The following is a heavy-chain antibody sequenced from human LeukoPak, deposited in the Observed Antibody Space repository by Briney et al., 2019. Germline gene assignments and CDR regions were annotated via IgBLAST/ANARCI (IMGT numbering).Heavy chain of an antibody. V-gene: IGHV3-7*01. CDR1: GFTFSSYW. J-gene: IGHJ6*03. Sequence: GGSLRLSCAASGFTFSSYWMSWVRQAPGKGLEWVANIKQDGSEKYYVDSVKGRFTISRDNAKNSLYLQMNSLRAEDTAVYYCERDHGIAAAAVYYYYMDVWGKGTTVTVSS. CDR3: ERDHGIAAAAVYYYYMDV. D-gene: IGHD6-13*01. CDR2: IKQDGSEK.